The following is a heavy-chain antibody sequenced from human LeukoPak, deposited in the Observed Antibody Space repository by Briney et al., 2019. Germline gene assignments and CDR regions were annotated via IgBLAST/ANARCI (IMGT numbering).Heavy chain of an antibody. CDR3: ARGQYQLLYYYYYYYKDV. J-gene: IGHJ6*03. Sequence: ASVKVFCKASGGTFSSYAISWVRQAPGQGLEWMGGIIPIFGTANYAQKFQGRVTITADESTSTAYMELSSLRSEDTAVYYCARGQYQLLYYYYYYYKDVWGKGTTVTVSS. V-gene: IGHV1-69*13. CDR1: GGTFSSYA. CDR2: IIPIFGTA. D-gene: IGHD2-2*01.